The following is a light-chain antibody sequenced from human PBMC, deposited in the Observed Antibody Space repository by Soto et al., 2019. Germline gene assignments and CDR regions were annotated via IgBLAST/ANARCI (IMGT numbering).Light chain of an antibody. CDR2: GAS. CDR3: HQYGSSPQK. CDR1: QSVSSSY. J-gene: IGKJ1*01. V-gene: IGKV3-20*01. Sequence: EIVLTQSPGTLSLSTGEIATLSCSASQSVSSSYLAWYQQKPGQAPRLLIYGASSRATGIPDRFTGSGPGTDFTLTISRLEPEDFAVFYCHQYGSSPQKFGQGSKVDIK.